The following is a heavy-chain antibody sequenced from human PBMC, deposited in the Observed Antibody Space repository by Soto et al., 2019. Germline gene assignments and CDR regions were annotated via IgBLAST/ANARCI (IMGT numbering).Heavy chain of an antibody. V-gene: IGHV3-30*03. J-gene: IGHJ4*02. CDR2: ISHDGSDK. CDR3: ATMERLFDY. D-gene: IGHD3-3*01. Sequence: QLQLVESGGGVVQPGRSLRLSCAASGFTFSDYGRHWVRQAPGTGLEWVAVISHDGSDKYYADSVKGRFTISRDNSKNRLYLQMNSLRAEDTAVYYCATMERLFDYWGQGTLVTVSS. CDR1: GFTFSDYG.